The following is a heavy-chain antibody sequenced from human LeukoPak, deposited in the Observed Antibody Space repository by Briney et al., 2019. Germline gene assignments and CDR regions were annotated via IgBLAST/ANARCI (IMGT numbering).Heavy chain of an antibody. CDR3: ARGLDLDY. CDR1: GFTFSDHW. D-gene: IGHD1-1*01. Sequence: GGSLRLSCAASGFTFSDHWMTWVRQAPGKRLEWVANIKEDGSGKYYADSVKGRFTVSRDNAKNSLSLQMNSLGAEDTAVYYCARGLDLDYWGQGTLVTVSS. CDR2: IKEDGSGK. V-gene: IGHV3-7*01. J-gene: IGHJ4*02.